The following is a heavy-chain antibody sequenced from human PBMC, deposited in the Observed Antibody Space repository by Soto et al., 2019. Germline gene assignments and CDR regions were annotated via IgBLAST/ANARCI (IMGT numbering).Heavy chain of an antibody. D-gene: IGHD3-9*01. J-gene: IGHJ4*02. CDR1: GFNFDVHT. Sequence: GGSLRLSCATSGFNFDVHTIHWVRQAPGKGLEWVSFINWDGSDRDYADSVKGRFTISRDNNKNSLHLEMNSLRTEDTALYYCVKDRDWSFDFWGQGTLVTVSS. CDR3: VKDRDWSFDF. CDR2: INWDGSDR. V-gene: IGHV3-43*01.